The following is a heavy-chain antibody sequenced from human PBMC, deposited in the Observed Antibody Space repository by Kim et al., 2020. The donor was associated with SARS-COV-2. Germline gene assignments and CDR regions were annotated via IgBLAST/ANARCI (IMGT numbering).Heavy chain of an antibody. Sequence: GGSLRLSCAASGFTFSSYSMNWVRQAPGKGLEWVSYISSSSSTIYYADSVKGRFTISRDNAKNSLYLQMNSLRDEDTAVYYCARVRYDSSGYYSFHFDYWGQGTLVTVSS. CDR3: ARVRYDSSGYYSFHFDY. V-gene: IGHV3-48*02. D-gene: IGHD3-22*01. J-gene: IGHJ4*02. CDR2: ISSSSSTI. CDR1: GFTFSSYS.